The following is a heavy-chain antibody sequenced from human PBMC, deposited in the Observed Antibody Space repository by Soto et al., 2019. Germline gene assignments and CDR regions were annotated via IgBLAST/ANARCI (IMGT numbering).Heavy chain of an antibody. V-gene: IGHV3-21*01. J-gene: IGHJ4*02. Sequence: GSLRLACTASKFTFNTYTMNWVRQAPGKGLEWVSSISSTSSHTYYADSVRGRFTISRDNAVNSLYLQMDNLRAEDTALYFCATEEVDYNEMRGYFDYWGQGALVTVYS. CDR1: KFTFNTYT. D-gene: IGHD3-22*01. CDR3: ATEEVDYNEMRGYFDY. CDR2: ISSTSSHT.